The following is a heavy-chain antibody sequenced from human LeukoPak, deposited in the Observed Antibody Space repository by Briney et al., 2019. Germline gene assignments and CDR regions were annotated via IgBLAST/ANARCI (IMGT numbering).Heavy chain of an antibody. CDR2: ISYSGSA. Sequence: SETLSLTCTVSGVSINGHYWGWIRQPPGKGLEWIGFISYSGSALYNPSLRSRVTISVDNSKNQFSLKVNSMTAADTAVYYCAREGPRRDGYNADCWGQGALVTVS. CDR1: GVSINGHY. V-gene: IGHV4-59*11. J-gene: IGHJ4*02. D-gene: IGHD5-24*01. CDR3: AREGPRRDGYNADC.